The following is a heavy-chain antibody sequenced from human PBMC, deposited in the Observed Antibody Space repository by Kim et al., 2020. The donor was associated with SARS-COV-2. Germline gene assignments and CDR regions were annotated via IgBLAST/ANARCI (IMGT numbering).Heavy chain of an antibody. CDR3: ARAHPDLYRYGPFDC. CDR1: GFNIKNNY. Sequence: GGSLRLSCVASGFNIKNNYMSWVRQAPGKGLEWVSIIYSSGITYSADSVEGRFTVSRDNSRNTVDLQMNNLRAEDTAVYYCARAHPDLYRYGPFDCWGQGSLVIVSS. D-gene: IGHD5-18*01. V-gene: IGHV3-53*01. CDR2: IYSSGIT. J-gene: IGHJ4*02.